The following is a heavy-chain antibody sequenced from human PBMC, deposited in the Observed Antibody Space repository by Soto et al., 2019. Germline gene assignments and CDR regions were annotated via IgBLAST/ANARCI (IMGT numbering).Heavy chain of an antibody. V-gene: IGHV3-33*01. CDR2: IWYDGSNK. CDR3: ARDPWQQLVLDY. Sequence: PGGSLRLSCAASGFSFSSYGMHWVRQAPGKGLEWVAVIWYDGSNKYYADSVKGRFTISRDNSKNTLYLQMNSLRAEDTAVYYCARDPWQQLVLDYWGQGTLVTVSS. CDR1: GFSFSSYG. D-gene: IGHD6-13*01. J-gene: IGHJ4*02.